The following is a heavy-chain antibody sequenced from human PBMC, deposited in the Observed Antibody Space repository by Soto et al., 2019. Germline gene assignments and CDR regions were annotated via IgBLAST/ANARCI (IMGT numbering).Heavy chain of an antibody. CDR2: ISGSGDGT. CDR1: GFTFSSFA. V-gene: IGHV3-23*01. J-gene: IGHJ4*02. CDR3: AGPGYSSQDY. D-gene: IGHD5-18*01. Sequence: EVQLLESGGGLVQPGGSLRLSCAASGFTFSSFALSWVRQPPGKGLEWVSAISGSGDGTDYADSLKGRFTISRDNSKNTTYLQMTSLRAEDTAVYYCAGPGYSSQDYWGQGALVTVSS.